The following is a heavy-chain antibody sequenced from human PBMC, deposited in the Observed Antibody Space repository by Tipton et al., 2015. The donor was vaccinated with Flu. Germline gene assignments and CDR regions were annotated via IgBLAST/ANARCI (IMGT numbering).Heavy chain of an antibody. CDR1: GASFGSGYY. V-gene: IGHV4-38-2*01. CDR2: IHRSGST. J-gene: IGHJ3*02. Sequence: TLSLTCSVSGASFGSGYYWGWIRQPPGKGLEWIGNIHRSGSTYYNPSLRSRVTISVDTSKNQFSLRLTSVTAADTAVYYCVKDMAIWGQGTLVTVSS. CDR3: VKDMAI. D-gene: IGHD5-24*01.